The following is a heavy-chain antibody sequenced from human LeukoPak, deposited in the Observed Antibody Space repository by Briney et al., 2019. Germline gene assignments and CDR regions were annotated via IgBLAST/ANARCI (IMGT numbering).Heavy chain of an antibody. Sequence: SETLSLTCTVSGGSISSGGYYWSWIRQHPGKGLEWIGYTYYSGSTYYNPSLKSRVTISVDTSKNQFSLKLSSVTAADTAVYYCAAHHTAMVMGYWGQGTLVTVSS. D-gene: IGHD5-18*01. V-gene: IGHV4-31*03. CDR1: GGSISSGGYY. J-gene: IGHJ4*02. CDR2: TYYSGST. CDR3: AAHHTAMVMGY.